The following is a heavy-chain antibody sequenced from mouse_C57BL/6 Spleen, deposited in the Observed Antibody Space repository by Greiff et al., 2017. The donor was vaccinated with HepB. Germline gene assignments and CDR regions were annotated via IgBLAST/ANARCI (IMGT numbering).Heavy chain of an antibody. D-gene: IGHD1-1*01. Sequence: EVKLVESGGGLVKPGGSLKLSCAASGFTFSSYAMSWVRQTPEKRLEWVATISDGGSYTYYPDNVKGRFTISRDNAKNNLYLQMSHLKSEDTAMYYCARGGYYGSSLAWCAYWGQGTLVTVSA. V-gene: IGHV5-4*03. J-gene: IGHJ3*01. CDR3: ARGGYYGSSLAWCAY. CDR2: ISDGGSYT. CDR1: GFTFSSYA.